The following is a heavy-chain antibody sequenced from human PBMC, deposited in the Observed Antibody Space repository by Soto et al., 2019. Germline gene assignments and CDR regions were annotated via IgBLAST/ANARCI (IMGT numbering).Heavy chain of an antibody. Sequence: PSESLSLTCTVSGGSISSGDYYWSWIRQPPGKGLEWIGYIYYSGSTYHNPSLKSRVTISVDTSKNQFSLKLSSVTAADTAVYYCARDLTMWVGGPHFDYWGQGTLVTVSS. CDR3: ARDLTMWVGGPHFDY. J-gene: IGHJ4*02. CDR1: GGSISSGDYY. V-gene: IGHV4-30-4*01. CDR2: IYYSGST. D-gene: IGHD3-10*02.